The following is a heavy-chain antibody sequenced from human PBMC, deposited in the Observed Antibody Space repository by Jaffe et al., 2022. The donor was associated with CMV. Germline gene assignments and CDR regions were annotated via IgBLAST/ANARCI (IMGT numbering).Heavy chain of an antibody. D-gene: IGHD3-10*01. Sequence: QLQLQESGPGLVKPSETLSLTCTVSGGSISSSSYYWGWIRQPPGKGLEWIGSIYYSGSTYYNPSLKSRVTISVDTSKNQFSLKLSSVTAADTAVYYCAGLVRGVIGLGFDYWGQGTLVTVSS. CDR1: GGSISSSSYY. CDR3: AGLVRGVIGLGFDY. V-gene: IGHV4-39*01. J-gene: IGHJ4*02. CDR2: IYYSGST.